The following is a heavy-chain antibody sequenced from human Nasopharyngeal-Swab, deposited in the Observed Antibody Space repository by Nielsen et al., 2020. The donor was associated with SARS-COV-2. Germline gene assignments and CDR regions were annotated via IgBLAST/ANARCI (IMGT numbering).Heavy chain of an antibody. CDR1: GFAFSTYS. Sequence: GASLKISCAASGFAFSTYSMNWVRQAPGKGPEWVSSISSSSSYTYYADSVKGRFTISRDNAKNSLYLQMNSLRAEDTAVYYCAGAPKQVWSRDYFDTWGQGILVTVSS. J-gene: IGHJ4*02. V-gene: IGHV3-21*01. CDR2: ISSSSSYT. CDR3: AGAPKQVWSRDYFDT. D-gene: IGHD5-18*01.